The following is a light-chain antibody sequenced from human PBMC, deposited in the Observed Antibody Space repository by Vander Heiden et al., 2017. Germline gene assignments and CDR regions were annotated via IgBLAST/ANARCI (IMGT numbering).Light chain of an antibody. V-gene: IGKV3-11*01. J-gene: IGKJ4*01. CDR3: QQRSNWPRLS. CDR2: DAS. CDR1: QSVGTY. Sequence: EVVLTQSPVTLSLSPGERATLSCRASQSVGTYLAWYQQKPGQAPRLLLHDASDRASGIPPRFSGSGSGTDFTLTISSLEPEDFATYYCQQRSNWPRLSFGGGTKVEIK.